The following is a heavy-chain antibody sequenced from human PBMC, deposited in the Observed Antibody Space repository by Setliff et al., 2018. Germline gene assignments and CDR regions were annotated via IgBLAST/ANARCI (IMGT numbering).Heavy chain of an antibody. J-gene: IGHJ5*02. CDR2: SSTSGAT. CDR1: GGSISGDS. Sequence: PSETLSLTCTVSGGSISGDSWSWIRQPPGKGLEWIGYSSTSGATTYNPSLKSRVTISVDTSKNQFSLKLSSVTAADTAVYYCARGAGWWDLWGQGTLVTVSS. CDR3: ARGAGWWDL. V-gene: IGHV4-4*08.